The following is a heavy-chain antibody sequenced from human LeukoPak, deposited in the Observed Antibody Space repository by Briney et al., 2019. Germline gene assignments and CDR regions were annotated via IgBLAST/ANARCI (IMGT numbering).Heavy chain of an antibody. CDR3: ARDASVVVVPAAISFIDY. Sequence: GASVKVSCKASGYTFTGYYMHWVRQAPGQGLEWMGWIDPNSGGTNYAQSFQGRVTMTRDTSISTAYMELSRLRSDDTAVYYCARDASVVVVPAAISFIDYWGQGTLVTVSS. V-gene: IGHV1-2*02. CDR2: IDPNSGGT. CDR1: GYTFTGYY. D-gene: IGHD2-2*01. J-gene: IGHJ4*02.